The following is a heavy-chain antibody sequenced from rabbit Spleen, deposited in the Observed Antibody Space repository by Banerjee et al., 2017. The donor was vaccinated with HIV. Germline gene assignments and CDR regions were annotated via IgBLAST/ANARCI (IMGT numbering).Heavy chain of an antibody. CDR3: ARDTGTSFSTYGMDL. D-gene: IGHD8-1*01. CDR2: INAITGKA. Sequence: EQLEESGGGLVQPGGSLKLSCKASGFDFSRYGVSWVRQVPGKGLEWIACINAITGKAVYASWAKGRFTFSKTSSTTVTLQMTSLTAADTATYFCARDTGTSFSTYGMDLWGQGTLVTVS. J-gene: IGHJ6*01. V-gene: IGHV1S45*01. CDR1: GFDFSRYG.